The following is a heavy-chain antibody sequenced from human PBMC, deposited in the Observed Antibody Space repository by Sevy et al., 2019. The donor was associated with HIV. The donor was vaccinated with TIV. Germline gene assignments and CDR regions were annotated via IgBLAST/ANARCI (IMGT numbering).Heavy chain of an antibody. CDR2: IIPIFGTA. D-gene: IGHD3-3*01. V-gene: IGHV1-69*06. CDR3: ARDVGYYDFWSGYLEGYNWFDP. Sequence: ASVKVSCKASGGTFSSYAISWVRQAPGQGLEWMGGIIPIFGTANYAQKFQGRVTITADKTTSTAYMELSSLRSEDTAVYYCARDVGYYDFWSGYLEGYNWFDPWGQGTLVTVSS. CDR1: GGTFSSYA. J-gene: IGHJ5*02.